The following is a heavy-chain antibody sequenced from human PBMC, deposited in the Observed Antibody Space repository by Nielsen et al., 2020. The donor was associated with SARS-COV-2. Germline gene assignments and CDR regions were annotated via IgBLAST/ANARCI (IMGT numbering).Heavy chain of an antibody. D-gene: IGHD6-19*01. V-gene: IGHV3-23*01. J-gene: IGHJ4*02. Sequence: ETLSLTCAVSGGSISSSNWWSCVRQPPGKGLEWVSAISASTYYADSVKGRFTISRDNSKNTLYLQMNSLRAEDTAVYYCAKRSGYTSGWYGDYWGQGTLVTVSS. CDR1: GGSISSSN. CDR3: AKRSGYTSGWYGDY. CDR2: ISAST.